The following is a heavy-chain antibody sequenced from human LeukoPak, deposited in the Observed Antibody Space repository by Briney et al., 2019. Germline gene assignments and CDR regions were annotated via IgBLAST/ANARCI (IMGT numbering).Heavy chain of an antibody. CDR1: GFTFSSYG. V-gene: IGHV3-33*01. Sequence: GGSLRLSCAASGFTFSSYGMHWVRQAPGKGLEWVAVIWYDGSNKYYADSVKGRFTISRDNSKNTLYLQMNSLRAEDTAVYYCARDVEWNRGTGYGSSWPVYGMDVWGQGTTVTVSS. CDR3: ARDVEWNRGTGYGSSWPVYGMDV. D-gene: IGHD6-13*01. J-gene: IGHJ6*02. CDR2: IWYDGSNK.